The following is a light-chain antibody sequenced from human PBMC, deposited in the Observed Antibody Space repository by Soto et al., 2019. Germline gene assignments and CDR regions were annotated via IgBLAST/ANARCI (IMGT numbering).Light chain of an antibody. J-gene: IGKJ1*01. CDR1: QSVSGSY. Sequence: ETVLTQSPGTLSLSPGERATLSCRASQSVSGSYLAWYQQKPGQAPRLLIHTASNRATGIPDRFSGSGSGTDFTLTISRMEHEGCAVYYCQHHGSSPPSWTCGPGTRVEIK. V-gene: IGKV3-20*01. CDR2: TAS. CDR3: QHHGSSPPSWT.